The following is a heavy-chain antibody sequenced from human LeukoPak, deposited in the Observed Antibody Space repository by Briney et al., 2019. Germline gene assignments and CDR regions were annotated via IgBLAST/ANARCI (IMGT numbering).Heavy chain of an antibody. V-gene: IGHV3-21*04. CDR2: ITSSSSYI. J-gene: IGHJ4*02. CDR3: ARDTYSGYDFGGY. CDR1: GFTFSSYT. D-gene: IGHD5-12*01. Sequence: GGSLRLSCAASGFTFSSYTMNWVRQAPGKGLEWVSSITSSSSYIYYADSVKGRFTISRDNAKNSLYLQMNSLRAEDTAVYYCARDTYSGYDFGGYWGQGTLVTVSS.